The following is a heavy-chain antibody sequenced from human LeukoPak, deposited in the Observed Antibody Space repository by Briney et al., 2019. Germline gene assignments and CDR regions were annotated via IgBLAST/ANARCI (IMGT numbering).Heavy chain of an antibody. J-gene: IGHJ6*02. Sequence: ASVKVSCKASGYTFTSYDINWVRQATGQGLEWMGWMNPNSGNTGYAQKFQGRVTMTRNTSISTAYMELSSLRSEDTAVYYCASRTGILLFSGPPPETYGMDVWGQGTTVTVSS. CDR3: ASRTGILLFSGPPPETYGMDV. D-gene: IGHD2-21*02. V-gene: IGHV1-8*01. CDR1: GYTFTSYD. CDR2: MNPNSGNT.